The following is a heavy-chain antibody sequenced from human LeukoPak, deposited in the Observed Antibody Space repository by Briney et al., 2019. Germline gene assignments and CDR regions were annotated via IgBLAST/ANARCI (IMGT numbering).Heavy chain of an antibody. J-gene: IGHJ4*02. CDR3: AIDPNWETHN. CDR1: GFTFTSYT. Sequence: GGSLRLSCAASGFTFTSYTMYWVRQAPGKGLEWVSIIGNNGGGIHYADSVRGRFTNSRDNSKNTLYLQMTNLRVDDTALYYCAIDPNWETHNWGQGVLVTVSS. CDR2: IGNNGGGI. V-gene: IGHV3-23*01. D-gene: IGHD7-27*01.